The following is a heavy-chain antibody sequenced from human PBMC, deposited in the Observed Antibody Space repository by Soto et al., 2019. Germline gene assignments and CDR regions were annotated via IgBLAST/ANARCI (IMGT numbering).Heavy chain of an antibody. V-gene: IGHV3-48*02. D-gene: IGHD6-6*01. CDR1: GFTFSSYS. J-gene: IGHJ4*02. Sequence: GGSLRLSCAASGFTFSSYSMNWVRQAPGKGLEWVSYISSSSSTIYYADSVKGRFTISRDNAKNSLYLQMNSLRDEDTAVYYCARDFEYSSIMAPDYWGQGTLVTVSS. CDR3: ARDFEYSSIMAPDY. CDR2: ISSSSSTI.